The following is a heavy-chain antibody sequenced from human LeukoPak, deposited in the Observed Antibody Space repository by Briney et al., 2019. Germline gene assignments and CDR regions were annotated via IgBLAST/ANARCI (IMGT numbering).Heavy chain of an antibody. CDR1: GYTFTSYG. J-gene: IGHJ4*02. CDR3: ARDEDIVVVPAAGFAY. V-gene: IGHV1-18*01. Sequence: GASVKVSCKASGYTFTSYGISWVRQAPGQGLEWMGWISAYNGNTNYAQKLQGRVTMTTDTSTSTAYMELRSLRSDDTAVYYCARDEDIVVVPAAGFAYWGREPWSPSPQ. CDR2: ISAYNGNT. D-gene: IGHD2-2*01.